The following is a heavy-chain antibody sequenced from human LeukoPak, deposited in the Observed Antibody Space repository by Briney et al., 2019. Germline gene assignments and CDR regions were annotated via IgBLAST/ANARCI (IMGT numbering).Heavy chain of an antibody. D-gene: IGHD2-15*01. J-gene: IGHJ5*02. CDR2: ISVYSGHT. Sequence: ASVKVSCKASGYTFTSYGISWVRQAPGQRLEWMGWISVYSGHTNYAQKLQDRVTMTTDTATNTAYMELRSLRSDDTAVYHCARFCSGGGCYHNWFDPWGQGTLVTVSS. V-gene: IGHV1-18*01. CDR1: GYTFTSYG. CDR3: ARFCSGGGCYHNWFDP.